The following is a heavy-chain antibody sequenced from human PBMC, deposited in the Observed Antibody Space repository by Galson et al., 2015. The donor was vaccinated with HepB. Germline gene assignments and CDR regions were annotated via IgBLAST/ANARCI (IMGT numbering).Heavy chain of an antibody. V-gene: IGHV1-18*01. D-gene: IGHD2-15*01. CDR3: ARSTGGACSYPGSCYSQVPFDY. CDR2: ISAYNGNT. Sequence: SVKVSCKASGYTFTSYGISWVRQAPGQGLEWMGWISAYNGNTNYAQKLQGRVTMTTDTSTSTAYMELRSLRSDDTAVYYCARSTGGACSYPGSCYSQVPFDYWGQGTLVTVSS. J-gene: IGHJ4*02. CDR1: GYTFTSYG.